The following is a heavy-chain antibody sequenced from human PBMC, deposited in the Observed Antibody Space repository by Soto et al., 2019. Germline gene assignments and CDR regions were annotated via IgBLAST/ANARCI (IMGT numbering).Heavy chain of an antibody. D-gene: IGHD1-26*01. J-gene: IGHJ4*02. V-gene: IGHV4-59*01. CDR1: GGPINVYY. CDR3: ARGHRVGCRSGSLDS. Sequence: PSETLSLTCIVSGGPINVYYWSWIRQPPGKGLEWVGYIYNSGSTNYNPSLKSRVTISVDTSKNQFSLKLSSVTSADTAVYYCARGHRVGCRSGSLDSWGRGTLVTVSS. CDR2: IYNSGST.